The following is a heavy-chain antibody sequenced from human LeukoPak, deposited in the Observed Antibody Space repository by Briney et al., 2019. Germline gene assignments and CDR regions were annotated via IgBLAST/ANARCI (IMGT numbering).Heavy chain of an antibody. D-gene: IGHD2-15*01. J-gene: IGHJ4*02. CDR3: AREGYCSGGSCYPRHYFDH. V-gene: IGHV1-69*05. CDR2: IIPMFGTA. CDR1: GGTLSSYA. Sequence: SVKVSCKASGGTLSSYAMSWVRQAPGQGLEWMGGIIPMFGTANYAQKFQGRVTITTDESTSTAYMELSSLRSEDTAVYYCAREGYCSGGSCYPRHYFDHWGQGILVTVSS.